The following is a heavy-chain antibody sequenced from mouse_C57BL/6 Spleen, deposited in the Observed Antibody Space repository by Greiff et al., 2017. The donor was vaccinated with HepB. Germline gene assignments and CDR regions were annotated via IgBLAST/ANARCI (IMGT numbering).Heavy chain of an antibody. CDR1: GYTFTSYW. V-gene: IGHV1-61*01. D-gene: IGHD1-1*01. J-gene: IGHJ1*03. Sequence: VQLQQPGAELVRPGSSVKLSCKASGYTFTSYWMDWVKQRPGQGLEWIGNIYPSDSETHYNQKFKDKATLTVDKSSSTAYMQLSSLTSEDSAVYYCAREGPYGSSPWYFDVWGTGTTVTVSS. CDR2: IYPSDSET. CDR3: AREGPYGSSPWYFDV.